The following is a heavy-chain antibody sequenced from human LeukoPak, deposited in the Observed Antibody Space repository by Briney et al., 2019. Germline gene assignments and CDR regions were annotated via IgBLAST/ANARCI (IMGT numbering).Heavy chain of an antibody. CDR2: ISESGGST. Sequence: GGSLRLSCVVSGFTFSTSAMSWVRQAPGKELEWVSGISESGGSTYYADSVKGRFTSSRDNSKNTLYLQMNNLRAEDTAAYYCANGSFWGQGTLVTVSS. D-gene: IGHD3-10*01. CDR3: ANGSF. J-gene: IGHJ4*02. V-gene: IGHV3-23*01. CDR1: GFTFSTSA.